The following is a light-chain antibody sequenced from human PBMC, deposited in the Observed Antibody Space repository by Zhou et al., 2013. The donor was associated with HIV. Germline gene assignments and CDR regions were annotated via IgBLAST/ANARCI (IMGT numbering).Light chain of an antibody. Sequence: DIQLTQSPSTLSASLGDRVSITCRASQSISSWLAWYQQKPGKAPKLLIYKASSLESGVPSRFSGSGSGTEFTLTISSLQPDDFATYYCQQYSTYPYTFGQGPSWRS. CDR1: QSISSW. V-gene: IGKV1-5*03. CDR2: KAS. CDR3: QQYSTYPYT. J-gene: IGKJ2*01.